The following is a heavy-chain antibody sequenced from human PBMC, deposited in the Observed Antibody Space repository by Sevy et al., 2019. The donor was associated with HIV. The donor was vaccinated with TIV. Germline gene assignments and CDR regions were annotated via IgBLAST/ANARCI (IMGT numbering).Heavy chain of an antibody. Sequence: GGSLRLSCAASGFTFDDYAMHWVRQAPGKGLEWVSGISWNSGSIGYADSVKGRFTISRDNAKNSLYLQMNSLRAEDTALYYCAKVFGPLVTTLGGAFDIWGQRTMVTVSS. CDR2: ISWNSGSI. CDR3: AKVFGPLVTTLGGAFDI. V-gene: IGHV3-9*01. CDR1: GFTFDDYA. J-gene: IGHJ3*02. D-gene: IGHD3-16*01.